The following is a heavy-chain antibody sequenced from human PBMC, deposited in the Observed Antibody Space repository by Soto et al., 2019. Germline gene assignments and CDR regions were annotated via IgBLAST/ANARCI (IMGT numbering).Heavy chain of an antibody. CDR1: GIVFSDY. J-gene: IGHJ5*02. CDR2: ISGSGRTI. D-gene: IGHD3-16*01. CDR3: ARLPFPWGWFDP. Sequence: PGGSLRLSCAASGIVFSDYMSWVRQAPGKGLEWLSYISGSGRTIYSADSVKGRFTISRDNATNSLYLQMNNVRTEDTAVYYCARLPFPWGWFDPWGQGTLVTDSS. V-gene: IGHV3-11*01.